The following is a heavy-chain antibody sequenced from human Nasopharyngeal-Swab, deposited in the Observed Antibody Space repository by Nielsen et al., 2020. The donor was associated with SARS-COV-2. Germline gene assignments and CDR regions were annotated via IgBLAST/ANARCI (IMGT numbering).Heavy chain of an antibody. CDR2: ISIRGVTT. Sequence: GAPARLACAVVGLVFIDHALRWVRQAPGKGLEWVSGISIRGVTTYYADSVKGRFTISRDNSKNTVYLDMNSLRAEDTAVYYCANEEVPNDYWGQGTLVTVSS. J-gene: IGHJ4*02. CDR3: ANEEVPNDY. V-gene: IGHV3-23*01. CDR1: GLVFIDHA.